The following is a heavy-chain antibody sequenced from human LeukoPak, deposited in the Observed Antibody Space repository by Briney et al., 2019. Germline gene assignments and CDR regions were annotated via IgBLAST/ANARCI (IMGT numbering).Heavy chain of an antibody. CDR1: GYSISSGYY. CDR3: ARRSGSYHFDY. CDR2: IYHSGST. Sequence: PSETLSLTCTVSGYSISSGYYWGWIRQPPGKGLEWIGSIYHSGSTYYNPSLKSRVTISVDTSKNQFSLKLSSVTAADTAVYYCARRSGSYHFDYWGQGTLVTVSS. V-gene: IGHV4-38-2*02. D-gene: IGHD3-10*01. J-gene: IGHJ4*02.